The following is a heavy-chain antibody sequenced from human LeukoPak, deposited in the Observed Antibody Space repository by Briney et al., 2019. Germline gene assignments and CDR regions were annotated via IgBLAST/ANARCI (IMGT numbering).Heavy chain of an antibody. V-gene: IGHV1-2*06. J-gene: IGHJ6*02. CDR2: INPNNGAT. CDR1: GYTFTGYY. CDR3: ARDPGVATTNYYYYYGMDV. Sequence: ASVKVSCRASGYTFTGYYMHWVRQAPGQGLEWMGRINPNNGATNYAQKLQGRVTITRDTSASTAYMELSSLRSEDTAAYYCARDPGVATTNYYYYYGMDVWGQGTTVTVSS. D-gene: IGHD5-12*01.